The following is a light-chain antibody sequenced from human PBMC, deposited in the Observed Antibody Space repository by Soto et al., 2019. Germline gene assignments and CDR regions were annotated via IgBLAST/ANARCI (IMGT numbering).Light chain of an antibody. V-gene: IGLV2-23*01. CDR2: ATS. Sequence: QSVLTQPAAVSGSPGQSITISWTGTSSDVGTYNLVSWYQQYPGKAPKLMIYATSKRPSGVSNRFSGSKSGDTASLTISGLQAEDEADYYCTSFARGSTLVFGGGTKLTVL. J-gene: IGLJ3*02. CDR3: TSFARGSTLV. CDR1: SSDVGTYNL.